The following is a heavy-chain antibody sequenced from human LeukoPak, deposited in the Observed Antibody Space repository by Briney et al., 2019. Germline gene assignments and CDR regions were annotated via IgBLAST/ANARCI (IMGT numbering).Heavy chain of an antibody. D-gene: IGHD5-24*01. J-gene: IGHJ3*02. Sequence: GRSLRPSCAVSGITFSSYARTWVRPVPAKGLDWVSSISGGGGTTDYAVSVKGRFTRSRDNSKNSLYLQMNRLRAEDTAVYYCARDEVVRWLQLGTAFYIWGQGTMVTVSS. CDR1: GITFSSYA. CDR2: ISGGGGTT. CDR3: ARDEVVRWLQLGTAFYI. V-gene: IGHV3-23*01.